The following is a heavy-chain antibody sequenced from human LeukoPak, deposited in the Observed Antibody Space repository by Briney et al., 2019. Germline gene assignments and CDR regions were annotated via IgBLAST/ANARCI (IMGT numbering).Heavy chain of an antibody. Sequence: GGSLRLSCAASGFTFSSYGMHWVRQAPGKGLEWVAFIRYDGSNKYYADSVKGRFTISRDNAKNSLYLQMNSLRAEDTAVYYCARDPWLLWFGELTTYGMDVWGQGTTVTVSS. CDR1: GFTFSSYG. CDR3: ARDPWLLWFGELTTYGMDV. D-gene: IGHD3-10*01. V-gene: IGHV3-30*02. J-gene: IGHJ6*02. CDR2: IRYDGSNK.